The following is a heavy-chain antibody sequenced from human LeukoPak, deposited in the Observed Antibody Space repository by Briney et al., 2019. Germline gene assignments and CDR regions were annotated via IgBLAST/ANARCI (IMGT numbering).Heavy chain of an antibody. D-gene: IGHD6-13*01. CDR1: GGSISSSSHY. Sequence: SETLSLTRTVSGGSISSSSHYWGWIRQPPGKGLEWIGSIYYSGSSYYSPSLKSRVTLSVDTSKNQFSLKLSSVTAADTAVYYCARHIGYGVDYWGQGTLVTVSS. V-gene: IGHV4-39*01. CDR3: ARHIGYGVDY. CDR2: IYYSGSS. J-gene: IGHJ4*02.